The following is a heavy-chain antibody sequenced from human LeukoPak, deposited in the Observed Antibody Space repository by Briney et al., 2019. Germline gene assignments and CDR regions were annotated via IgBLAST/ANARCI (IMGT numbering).Heavy chain of an antibody. Sequence: QSGGSLRPSRAASGFNFSSYGLHWVRQAPGKGLEWVAFIRYDGSNKYYADHVKGRFTISRDNSKNTLYLQMNSLRAEDTAVYYCAKAARVVPAAPTGFDYWGQGTLVTVSS. CDR3: AKAARVVPAAPTGFDY. J-gene: IGHJ4*02. V-gene: IGHV3-30*02. CDR2: IRYDGSNK. D-gene: IGHD2-2*01. CDR1: GFNFSSYG.